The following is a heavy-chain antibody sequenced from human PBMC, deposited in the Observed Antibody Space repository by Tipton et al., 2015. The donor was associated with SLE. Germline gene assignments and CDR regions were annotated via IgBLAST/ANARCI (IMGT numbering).Heavy chain of an antibody. Sequence: GSLRLSCAASGFTFSSYGMHWVRQAPGKGLEWVAFIRYDGSNKYYADSVKGRFTISRDNSKNTLYLQMNSLRAEDTAVYYCARLEYSSSYDAFDIWGQGTMVTVSS. D-gene: IGHD6-6*01. V-gene: IGHV3-30*02. CDR3: ARLEYSSSYDAFDI. CDR1: GFTFSSYG. CDR2: IRYDGSNK. J-gene: IGHJ3*02.